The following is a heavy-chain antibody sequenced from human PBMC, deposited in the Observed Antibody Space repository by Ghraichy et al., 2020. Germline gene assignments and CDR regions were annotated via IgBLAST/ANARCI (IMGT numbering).Heavy chain of an antibody. J-gene: IGHJ6*02. CDR3: ARDSVDHTRYYGMDV. V-gene: IGHV4-39*02. CDR2: IYYSGST. Sequence: SETLSLTCTVSGGSISSSSYYWGWIRQPPGKGLEWIGSIYYSGSTYYNPSLKSRVTISVDTSKNQFSLKLSSVTAADTAVYYCARDSVDHTRYYGMDVWGQGTTVTVSS. CDR1: GGSISSSSYY. D-gene: IGHD5/OR15-5a*01.